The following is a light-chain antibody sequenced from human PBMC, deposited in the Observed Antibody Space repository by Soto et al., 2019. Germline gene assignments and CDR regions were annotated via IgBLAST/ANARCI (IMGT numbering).Light chain of an antibody. CDR1: QSVSSN. CDR3: QQYNNWWT. CDR2: GAS. V-gene: IGKV3-15*01. J-gene: IGKJ1*01. Sequence: EILLTQSPGTLSLSPGERATLSCRASQSVSSNLAWYKQKPGQAPRLLIYGASTRATGIPARLSGSGSGTEFTLTISSMQSEDFAVYYCQQYNNWWTFGHGTKVDIK.